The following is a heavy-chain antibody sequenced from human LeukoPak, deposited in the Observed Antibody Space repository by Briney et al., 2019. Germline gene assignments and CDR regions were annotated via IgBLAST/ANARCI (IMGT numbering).Heavy chain of an antibody. J-gene: IGHJ4*02. CDR2: INWNGGNT. D-gene: IGHD2-2*01. V-gene: IGHV3-20*04. CDR3: ARSIPAAKLAGRFDY. Sequence: GGFLRLSCAASGYTFDDYGMSWVRQAPGKGLEWVSGINWNGGNTGYADSVKGRSTISRDNAKNSLYLQMNSLRAEDTALYYCARSIPAAKLAGRFDYWGQGTLVTVSS. CDR1: GYTFDDYG.